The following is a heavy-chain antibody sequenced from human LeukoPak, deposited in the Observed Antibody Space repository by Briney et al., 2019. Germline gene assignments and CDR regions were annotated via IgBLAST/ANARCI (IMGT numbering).Heavy chain of an antibody. V-gene: IGHV3-7*01. J-gene: IGHJ6*03. Sequence: GGSLRLSCAASGFTFSSYWMSWVRQAPGKGLEWVAYIKRDGSDKYHVDSVKGRFTISRDNSKNSLYLQMNSLRADDTAVYYCARARRPDGVVPAARYMDVWGKGTTVTVSS. D-gene: IGHD2-2*01. CDR1: GFTFSSYW. CDR3: ARARRPDGVVPAARYMDV. CDR2: IKRDGSDK.